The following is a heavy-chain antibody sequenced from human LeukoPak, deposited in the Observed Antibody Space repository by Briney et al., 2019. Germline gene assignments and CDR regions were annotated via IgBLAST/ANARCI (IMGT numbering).Heavy chain of an antibody. J-gene: IGHJ4*02. CDR3: ARVRDYDFWSGPDY. CDR1: GGSISSGDYY. D-gene: IGHD3-3*01. Sequence: SQTLSLTCTVSGGSISSGDYYWSWIRQPPGKGLEWIGYIYYSGSTYYNPSLKGRVTISVDTSKNQFSLKLSSVTAADTAVYYCARVRDYDFWSGPDYWGQGTLVTVSS. V-gene: IGHV4-30-4*08. CDR2: IYYSGST.